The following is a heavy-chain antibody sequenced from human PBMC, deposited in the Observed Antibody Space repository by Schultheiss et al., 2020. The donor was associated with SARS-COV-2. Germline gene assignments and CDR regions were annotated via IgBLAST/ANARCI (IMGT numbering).Heavy chain of an antibody. CDR1: GGTFSSYA. CDR3: LRGYTYGRADY. D-gene: IGHD5-18*01. J-gene: IGHJ4*02. V-gene: IGHV1-2*04. CDR2: INPNSGGT. Sequence: ASVKVSCKASGGTFSSYAISWVRQAPGQGLEWMGWINPNSGGTNYAQKFQGWVTMTRDTSISTAYMELNSLRADDTAVYYCLRGYTYGRADYWGQGTLVTVSS.